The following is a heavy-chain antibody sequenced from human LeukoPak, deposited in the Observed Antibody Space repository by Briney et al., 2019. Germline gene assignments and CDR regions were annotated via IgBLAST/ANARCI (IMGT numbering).Heavy chain of an antibody. D-gene: IGHD3-10*01. CDR3: ATTVLLWFGEFRNPWFDA. CDR2: INHSGST. V-gene: IGHV4-34*01. Sequence: SETLSLTCAVYGGSFSGYYWSWIRQPPGKGLEWIGVINHSGSTNYNPSFKSRVTISVDTSKNQFSLKLRSVTVAATAVYYCATTVLLWFGEFRNPWFDAWGQGTLVTVSS. CDR1: GGSFSGYY. J-gene: IGHJ5*02.